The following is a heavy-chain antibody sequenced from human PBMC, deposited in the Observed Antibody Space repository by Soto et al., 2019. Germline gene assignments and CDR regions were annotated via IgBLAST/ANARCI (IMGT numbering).Heavy chain of an antibody. CDR1: GGSISSYY. D-gene: IGHD2-2*01. V-gene: IGHV4-59*01. J-gene: IGHJ3*02. CDR2: IYYSGST. CDR3: ARDSCGSSTSCYAFDI. Sequence: SETLSLTCTVSGGSISSYYWSWIRQPPGKGLEWIGYIYYSGSTNYNPSLKSRVTISVDTSKNQFSLKLSSVTAADTAVYYCARDSCGSSTSCYAFDIWGQGTMVTVSS.